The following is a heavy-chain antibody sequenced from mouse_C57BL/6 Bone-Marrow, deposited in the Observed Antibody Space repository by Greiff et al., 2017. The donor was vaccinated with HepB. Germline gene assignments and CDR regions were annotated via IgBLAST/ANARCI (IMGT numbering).Heavy chain of an antibody. CDR2: ISDGGSYT. D-gene: IGHD4-1*01. Sequence: EVQRVESGGGLVKPGGSLKLSCAASGFTFSSYAMSWVRQTPEKRLEWVATISDGGSYTYYPDNVKGRFTISRDNAKNNLYLQMSHLKSEDTAMYYCAREGLGRGFAYWGQGTLVTVSA. V-gene: IGHV5-4*01. CDR3: AREGLGRGFAY. J-gene: IGHJ3*01. CDR1: GFTFSSYA.